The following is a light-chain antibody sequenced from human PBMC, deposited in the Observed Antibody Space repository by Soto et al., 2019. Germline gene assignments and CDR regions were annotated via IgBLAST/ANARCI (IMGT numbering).Light chain of an antibody. CDR3: QQRSNWPPHT. CDR2: DAS. Sequence: EIVLTQSPATLSSSPGERATLSCRASQSVSSYLAWYQQKPGQAPRLLIYDASNRATGIPARFSGSGSGTDVTLAIISLEPRDFAVYYCQQRSNWPPHTVGQGTKLEIK. J-gene: IGKJ2*01. V-gene: IGKV3-11*01. CDR1: QSVSSY.